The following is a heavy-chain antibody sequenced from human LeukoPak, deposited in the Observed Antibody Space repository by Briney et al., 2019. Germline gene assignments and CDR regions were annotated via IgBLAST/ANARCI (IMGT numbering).Heavy chain of an antibody. CDR1: GYTFTSYG. CDR2: ISPYNGNT. Sequence: VASVKVSCKASGYTFTSYGISWVRQAPGQGLEWMGWISPYNGNTNYAPKLQGRVTMTTDTATSTAYMDLTSLTSDATAVYYCARDRQCGYWGQGTLVTVSS. D-gene: IGHD2-21*01. CDR3: ARDRQCGY. V-gene: IGHV1-18*01. J-gene: IGHJ4*02.